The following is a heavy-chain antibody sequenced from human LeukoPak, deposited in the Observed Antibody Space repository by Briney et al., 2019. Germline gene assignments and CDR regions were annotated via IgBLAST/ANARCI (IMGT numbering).Heavy chain of an antibody. CDR2: INQDGSEK. CDR1: GFTFSSYA. D-gene: IGHD4-11*01. J-gene: IGHJ4*02. CDR3: ASYSDWNVRDLFDY. Sequence: GGSLRLSCAASGFTFSSYAMSWVRQAPGKGLEWVANINQDGSEKYYVDSVKGRFTISRDNAKNSLYLQMNSLRAEDTAVYYCASYSDWNVRDLFDYWGQGTLVAVSS. V-gene: IGHV3-7*01.